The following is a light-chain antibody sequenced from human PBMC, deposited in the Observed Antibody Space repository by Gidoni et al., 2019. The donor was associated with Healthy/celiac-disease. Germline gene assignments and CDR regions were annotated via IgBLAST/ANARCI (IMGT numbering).Light chain of an antibody. CDR2: AAS. V-gene: IGKV1-17*01. CDR1: QGSRND. Sequence: DIQMTQSPSSLSASVGDRVTITCRASQGSRNDLGLYQQKPGKAPKRLIYAASSLQSGAPSRFSGSGSGKEFTLTISSLQPEDFANYYCLQHNNYPWTFGQGTKVEIK. CDR3: LQHNNYPWT. J-gene: IGKJ1*01.